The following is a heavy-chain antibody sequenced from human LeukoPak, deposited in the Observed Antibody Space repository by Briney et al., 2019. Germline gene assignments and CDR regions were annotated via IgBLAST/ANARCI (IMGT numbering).Heavy chain of an antibody. V-gene: IGHV1-2*02. J-gene: IGHJ6*03. CDR3: AREKVKTAMVTSPRKYYYYMDV. CDR1: GYTFTSYD. Sequence: ASVKVSCKASGYTFTSYDINWVRQATGQGLEWMGWINPNSGGTNYAQKFQGRVTMTRDTSISTAYMELSRLRSDDTAVYYCAREKVKTAMVTSPRKYYYYMDVWGKGTTVTVSS. CDR2: INPNSGGT. D-gene: IGHD5-18*01.